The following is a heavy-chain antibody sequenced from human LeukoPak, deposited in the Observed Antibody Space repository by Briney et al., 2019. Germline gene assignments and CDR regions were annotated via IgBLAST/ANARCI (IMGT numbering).Heavy chain of an antibody. CDR3: ARVPYYYYYIDL. J-gene: IGHJ6*03. V-gene: IGHV1-2*02. CDR2: INPKSGGT. CDR1: GYTFTGYY. Sequence: GASVTVSCKASGYTFTGYYMHWVRQAPGQGLEWMAWINPKSGGTNYAQRFQGRVTITRDTSISTAYMELSRLRSDDTAVYYCARVPYYYYYIDLWGKGTAVSVS.